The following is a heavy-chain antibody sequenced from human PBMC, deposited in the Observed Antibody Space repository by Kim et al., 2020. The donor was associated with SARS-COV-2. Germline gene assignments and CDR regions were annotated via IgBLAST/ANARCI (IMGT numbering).Heavy chain of an antibody. CDR3: ARHASSGFWDY. Sequence: GGSLRLSCATSGFTSSGYAMSWVRQAPGKGLEWVSTTTGSGDSTYYADSVKGRFTISRDNSKNTLYLQMNSLRADDTAIYYCARHASSGFWDYWGQGTLVTVSS. CDR1: GFTSSGYA. J-gene: IGHJ4*02. D-gene: IGHD3-22*01. V-gene: IGHV3-23*01. CDR2: TTGSGDST.